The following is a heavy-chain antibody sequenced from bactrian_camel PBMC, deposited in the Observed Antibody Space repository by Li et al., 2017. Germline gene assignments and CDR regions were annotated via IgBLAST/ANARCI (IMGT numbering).Heavy chain of an antibody. CDR1: GTAAS. CDR2: IDSDRVR. D-gene: IGHD1*01. V-gene: IGHV3S53*01. J-gene: IGHJ4*01. Sequence: HVQLVESGGGSVQAGGSLKLSCVLSGTAASRWFRQAPGKEREGVAAIDSDRVRSYAGFARGRFTISMTKDNAESTIYLQMNDLKPEDTAIYYCAHDSEESIVMQLSRNGQCGDENNDWGQGTQVTVS. CDR3: AHDSEESIVMQLSRNGQCGDENND.